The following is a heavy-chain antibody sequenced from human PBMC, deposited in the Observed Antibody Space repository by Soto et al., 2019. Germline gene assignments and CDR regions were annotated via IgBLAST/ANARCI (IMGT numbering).Heavy chain of an antibody. CDR1: GYTFINYD. D-gene: IGHD6-6*01. Sequence: ASVKVYCKASGYTFINYDINWVRQAAGQGLEWMGWMKPNSGVTGYGHKFQGRIALTRDTSTSTAFMELSGLKFEDTAVYYCVALARWGQGTLVTVSS. J-gene: IGHJ4*02. CDR3: VALAR. CDR2: MKPNSGVT. V-gene: IGHV1-8*01.